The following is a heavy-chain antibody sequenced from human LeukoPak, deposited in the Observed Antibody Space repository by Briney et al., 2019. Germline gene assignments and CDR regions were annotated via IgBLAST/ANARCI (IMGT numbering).Heavy chain of an antibody. Sequence: ASVKVSCKVSGYTLTELSMHWVRQAPGKGLEWMGGFDPEDGETIYAQKFQGRVTMTEDTSTDTAYMELSSLRSEDTAVYYCAMLTDSAAAGKNWSDPWGQGTLVTVSS. CDR1: GYTLTELS. CDR2: FDPEDGET. D-gene: IGHD6-13*01. CDR3: AMLTDSAAAGKNWSDP. J-gene: IGHJ5*02. V-gene: IGHV1-24*01.